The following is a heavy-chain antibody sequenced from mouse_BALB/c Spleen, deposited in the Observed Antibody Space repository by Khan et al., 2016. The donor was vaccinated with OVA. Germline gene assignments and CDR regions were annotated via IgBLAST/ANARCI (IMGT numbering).Heavy chain of an antibody. V-gene: IGHV14-1*02. CDR2: IDPENGNT. J-gene: IGHJ3*01. Sequence: EVQLVESGAELVRPGALVKLSSKASGFNSKDYYIHWVKQRPEQGLEWIGWIDPENGNTIYDPKFQGKANITADTSSNTAYLHFSSLTSEDTAVYYCARAGYSPWFAYWGQGTLVTVSA. D-gene: IGHD2-3*01. CDR3: ARAGYSPWFAY. CDR1: GFNSKDYY.